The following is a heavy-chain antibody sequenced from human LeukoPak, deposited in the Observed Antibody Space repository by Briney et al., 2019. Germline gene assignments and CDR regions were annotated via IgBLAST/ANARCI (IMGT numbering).Heavy chain of an antibody. J-gene: IGHJ3*02. V-gene: IGHV3-30*02. CDR2: IRYDGGNK. Sequence: GGSLRLSCAASGFTFSTYGTHWVRQAPGKGLEWVAFIRYDGGNKYYADSVKGRFTISRDNSKNTLFLQVNSLRAEDTAVYYCAKGPNYDILTGWRKTYNAFDIWGHGTMVTVSS. CDR3: AKGPNYDILTGWRKTYNAFDI. D-gene: IGHD3-9*01. CDR1: GFTFSTYG.